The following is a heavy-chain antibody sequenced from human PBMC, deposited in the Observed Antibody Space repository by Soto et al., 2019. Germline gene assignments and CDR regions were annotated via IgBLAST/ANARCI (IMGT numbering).Heavy chain of an antibody. CDR1: GFTFSSYA. D-gene: IGHD5-12*01. CDR2: ISGSGGST. V-gene: IGHV3-23*01. CDR3: AGSGYDLLYGY. Sequence: EVQLLESGGGLVQPGGSLRLSCAASGFTFSSYAMSWVRQAPGKGLEWVSAISGSGGSTYYADSVKGRFTISRDNSKNTLYLQMNSLRAEDMAVYYCAGSGYDLLYGYWGQGTLVTVSS. J-gene: IGHJ4*02.